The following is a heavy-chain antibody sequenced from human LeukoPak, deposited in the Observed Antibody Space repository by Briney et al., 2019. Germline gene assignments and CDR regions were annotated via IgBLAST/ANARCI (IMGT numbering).Heavy chain of an antibody. D-gene: IGHD4-23*01. CDR3: AKFLATVVTPGDY. Sequence: GGSLRLSCAASGFTFTNYVMSWVRQAPGKGLEWVSSVSGGGGTTYYADSVKGRFTISRDNSKNTLFLQMNSLRAEDTAIYYCAKFLATVVTPGDYWGQGALVTVSS. J-gene: IGHJ4*02. CDR1: GFTFTNYV. CDR2: VSGGGGTT. V-gene: IGHV3-23*01.